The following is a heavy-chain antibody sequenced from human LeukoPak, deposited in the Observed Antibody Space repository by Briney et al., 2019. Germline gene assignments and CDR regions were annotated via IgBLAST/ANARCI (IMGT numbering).Heavy chain of an antibody. CDR3: ARGQRGSSGYYLDY. D-gene: IGHD3-22*01. J-gene: IGHJ4*02. V-gene: IGHV4-34*01. CDR2: INHSGST. Sequence: SETLSLTCADYGGSFSGYYWSWIRQPPGKGLEWIGEINHSGSTNYNPSLKSRVTISVDTSKNQFSLKLSSVTAADTAVYYCARGQRGSSGYYLDYWGQGTLVTVSS. CDR1: GGSFSGYY.